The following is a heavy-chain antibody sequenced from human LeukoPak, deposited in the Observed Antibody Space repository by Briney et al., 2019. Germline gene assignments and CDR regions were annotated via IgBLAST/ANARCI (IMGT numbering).Heavy chain of an antibody. CDR2: IKSKTDGGTT. V-gene: IGHV3-15*01. J-gene: IGHJ4*02. CDR3: TTDRYYDAAYTT. CDR1: GFTFSNAW. Sequence: PGGSLRLSCAASGFTFSNAWMSWVRQAPGKGLEWVGRIKSKTDGGTTDYAAPVKGRFTISRDDSKNTLYLQMNSLKTEDTAVYYCTTDRYYDAAYTTWGQGTLVTVSS. D-gene: IGHD3-22*01.